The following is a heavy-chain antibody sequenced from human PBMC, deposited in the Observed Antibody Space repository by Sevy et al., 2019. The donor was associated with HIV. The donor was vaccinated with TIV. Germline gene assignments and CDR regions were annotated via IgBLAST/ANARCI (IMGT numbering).Heavy chain of an antibody. D-gene: IGHD6-13*01. V-gene: IGHV3-72*01. Sequence: GGSLRLSCAAPGFTFSDHYMEWVRQAPGKGLEWVGRTRNKADSYTTEYAASVKGRFTISRDDSKNSLYLQMNSLKTEDTAVYYCATHAGIAAAGRVFDYWGQGSLVTVSS. CDR2: TRNKADSYTT. CDR1: GFTFSDHY. J-gene: IGHJ4*02. CDR3: ATHAGIAAAGRVFDY.